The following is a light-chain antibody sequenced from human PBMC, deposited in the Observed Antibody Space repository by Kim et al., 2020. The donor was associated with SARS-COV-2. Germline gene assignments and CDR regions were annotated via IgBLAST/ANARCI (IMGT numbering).Light chain of an antibody. CDR3: QSYDSSLSGVV. J-gene: IGLJ2*01. Sequence: QSVLTQPPSVSGAPGQRVTISCTGSSSNIGANYDVQWYQQLPGTAPKVLIYGNSNRPSGVPDRFSGSKSGTSASLAITGLQAEDEADYYCQSYDSSLSGVVLGGGTQLTVL. CDR2: GNS. CDR1: SSNIGANYD. V-gene: IGLV1-40*01.